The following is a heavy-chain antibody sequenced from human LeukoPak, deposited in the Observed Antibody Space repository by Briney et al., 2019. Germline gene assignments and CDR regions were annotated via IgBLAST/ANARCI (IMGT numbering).Heavy chain of an antibody. V-gene: IGHV3-64D*06. CDR3: LNSVKPGPVGGFNI. Sequence: GGSLRLSCSASGFTFSSYAMHWVRQAPGKGLEYVSAISSNGGSTYYADSVKGRFTISRDNSKNTLYLQMSSLRAEDTAVYYCLNSVKPGPVGGFNIWGQGTMVTVSS. CDR1: GFTFSSYA. CDR2: ISSNGGST. J-gene: IGHJ3*02. D-gene: IGHD1-14*01.